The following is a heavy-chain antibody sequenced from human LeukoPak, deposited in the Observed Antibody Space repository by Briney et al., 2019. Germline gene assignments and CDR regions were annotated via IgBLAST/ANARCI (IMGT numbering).Heavy chain of an antibody. Sequence: GGSLRLSCEVSGFTVSSNYMYWVRQGPGKGLVWLSRIKYDGSYTSYADSVKGRFTVSRDNAKNTLYLQMNSLRAEDTAVYYCARDSSSVPEYWGQGTPVTVSS. CDR3: ARDSSSVPEY. CDR2: IKYDGSYT. V-gene: IGHV3-74*01. D-gene: IGHD2-2*01. J-gene: IGHJ4*02. CDR1: GFTVSSNY.